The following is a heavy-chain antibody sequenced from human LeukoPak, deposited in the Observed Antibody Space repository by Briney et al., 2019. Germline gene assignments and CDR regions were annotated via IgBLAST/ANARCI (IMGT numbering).Heavy chain of an antibody. CDR3: AKVEADYYDILTGYSDY. D-gene: IGHD3-9*01. CDR2: ISSSSSYI. J-gene: IGHJ4*02. CDR1: GFTFSSYS. Sequence: GGSLRLSCAASGFTFSSYSMIWVRQAPGKGLEWVSSISSSSSYIFYADSVKGRFTISKDNAKNSLYLQMNSLRAEDTAVYYCAKVEADYYDILTGYSDYWGQGTLVTVSS. V-gene: IGHV3-21*04.